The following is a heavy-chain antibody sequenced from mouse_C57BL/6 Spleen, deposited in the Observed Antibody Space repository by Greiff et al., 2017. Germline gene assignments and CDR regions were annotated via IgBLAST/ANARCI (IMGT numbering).Heavy chain of an antibody. Sequence: VQLQQPGAELVKPGASVKLSCKASGYTFTSYWLQWVKQRPGQGLEWIGEFDPSDSYTNYNQKFKGKATLTVDTSSSTAYMELSTLTSGDSAVYYCAGGDGNLYAMGYWGQGTSVTVST. D-gene: IGHD2-1*01. V-gene: IGHV1-50*01. J-gene: IGHJ4*01. CDR3: AGGDGNLYAMGY. CDR1: GYTFTSYW. CDR2: FDPSDSYT.